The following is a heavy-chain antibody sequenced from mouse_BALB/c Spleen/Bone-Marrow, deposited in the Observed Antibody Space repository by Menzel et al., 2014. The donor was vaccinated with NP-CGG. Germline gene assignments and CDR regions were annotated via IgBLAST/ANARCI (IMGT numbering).Heavy chain of an antibody. CDR2: IDPANADT. D-gene: IGHD3-1*01. CDR1: GFNIKDTY. J-gene: IGHJ2*01. CDR3: VRAARTFDY. Sequence: VQLKESGAELVKPGASVKLSCTASGFNIKDTYIHWVKQRPEQGLEWIGRIDPANADTKYGPKFQSKATITADTSSNTVYLQFISLTSEDTAIYYCVRAARTFDYWGQGTTLTVSS. V-gene: IGHV14-3*02.